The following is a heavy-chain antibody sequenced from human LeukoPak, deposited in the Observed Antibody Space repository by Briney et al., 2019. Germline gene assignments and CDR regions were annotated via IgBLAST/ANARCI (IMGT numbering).Heavy chain of an antibody. CDR3: TKGTLYNRDALDY. J-gene: IGHJ4*02. CDR2: ISPSGGTT. D-gene: IGHD1-14*01. V-gene: IGHV3-23*01. CDR1: GLTVSSNY. Sequence: PGGSLRLSCAASGLTVSSNYMSWIRQAPGKGLEWVSSISPSGGTTDYADSVKGRFTISRDNSRTTLYLQMNSLRADDTAVYYCTKGTLYNRDALDYWGQGTLVTVSS.